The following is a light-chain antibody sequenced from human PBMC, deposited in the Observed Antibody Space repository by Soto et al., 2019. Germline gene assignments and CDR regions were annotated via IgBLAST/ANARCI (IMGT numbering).Light chain of an antibody. Sequence: QSALTQPPSASGTPGQRVTISCSGSSSNIGSNTLNWYQHLPGTAPKLLIDTNYHRPSGVPDRFSGSKSGTSASLAISGIQCEDEADYSCAAWDDSLNGPVFGGGTKVTVL. CDR1: SSNIGSNT. CDR3: AAWDDSLNGPV. J-gene: IGLJ3*02. V-gene: IGLV1-44*01. CDR2: TNY.